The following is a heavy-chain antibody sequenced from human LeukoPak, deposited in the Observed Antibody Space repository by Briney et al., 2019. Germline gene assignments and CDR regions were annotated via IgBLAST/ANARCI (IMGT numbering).Heavy chain of an antibody. CDR3: ARDLRYYYWYFDL. D-gene: IGHD4-17*01. J-gene: IGHJ2*01. Sequence: SVKVSCKASGGTFSSYAISWVRQAPGQGLEWMGRIIPILGIANYAQKFQGRVTITADKSTSTAYMELSSLRSEDTALYYCARDLRYYYWYFDLWGRGTLVTVSS. CDR1: GGTFSSYA. V-gene: IGHV1-69*04. CDR2: IIPILGIA.